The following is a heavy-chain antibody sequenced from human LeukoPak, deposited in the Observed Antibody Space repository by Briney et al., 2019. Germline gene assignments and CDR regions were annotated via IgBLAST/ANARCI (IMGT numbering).Heavy chain of an antibody. CDR2: ISSSSSYI. CDR1: GFTFSSYS. J-gene: IGHJ6*02. CDR3: ARESRIAAAGTFYYYYGMDV. Sequence: GGSLRLSCAASGFTFSSYSMNWVRQAPGKGLEWVSSISSSSSYIYYADSVKGRFTISRDNAKNSLYLQMNSLRAEDTAVYYCARESRIAAAGTFYYYYGMDVWGQGTTVTVPS. V-gene: IGHV3-21*01. D-gene: IGHD6-13*01.